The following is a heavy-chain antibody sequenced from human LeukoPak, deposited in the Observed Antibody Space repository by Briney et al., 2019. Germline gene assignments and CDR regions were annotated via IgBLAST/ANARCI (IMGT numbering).Heavy chain of an antibody. D-gene: IGHD4-23*01. Sequence: PGRSLRLSCAAPGFTFNAYSMNWVRQAPGKGLEWLSYISSGSSTIYYADSVKGRFTVSRDNSKNTLYLQMNSLRAEDTAVYYCARGVGGGPIFDYWGQGTLVTVSS. CDR3: ARGVGGGPIFDY. J-gene: IGHJ4*02. V-gene: IGHV3-48*01. CDR2: ISSGSSTI. CDR1: GFTFNAYS.